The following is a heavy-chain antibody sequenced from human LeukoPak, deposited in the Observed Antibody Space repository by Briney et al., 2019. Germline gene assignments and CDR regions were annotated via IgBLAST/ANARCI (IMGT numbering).Heavy chain of an antibody. CDR1: GYTFTGHY. V-gene: IGHV1-2*02. D-gene: IGHD6-19*01. J-gene: IGHJ4*02. CDR2: INPNSGGT. CDR3: ARGFLYSSGWYEGGYY. Sequence: ASVKVSCKASGYTFTGHYMHWVRQAPGQGLEWMGWINPNSGGTNYAQKFQGRVTMTRDTSISTAYMELSRLRSDDTAVYYCARGFLYSSGWYEGGYYWGQGTLVTVSS.